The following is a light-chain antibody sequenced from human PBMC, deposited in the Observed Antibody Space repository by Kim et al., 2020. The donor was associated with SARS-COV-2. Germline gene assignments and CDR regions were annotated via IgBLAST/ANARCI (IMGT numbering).Light chain of an antibody. J-gene: IGLJ2*01. V-gene: IGLV2-8*01. Sequence: GQSSTISGTGTSSDVVGYNYVSWYQQHPGKAPKLMIYEVSKRPSGVPDRFSGSKSGNTASLTVSGLQAEDEADYYCSSYAGSNNVVFGGGTELTVL. CDR1: SSDVVGYNY. CDR2: EVS. CDR3: SSYAGSNNVV.